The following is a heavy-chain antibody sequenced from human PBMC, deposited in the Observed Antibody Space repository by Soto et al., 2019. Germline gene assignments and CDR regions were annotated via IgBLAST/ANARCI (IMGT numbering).Heavy chain of an antibody. CDR1: GFTFSSYG. J-gene: IGHJ4*02. CDR3: ARSHYYDSSGYERPPDY. V-gene: IGHV3-33*01. CDR2: IWYDGSNK. Sequence: PGGSLRLSCAASGFTFSSYGMHWVRQAPGKGLEWVAVIWYDGSNKYYADSVKGRFTISRDNSKNTLYLQMNSLRAEDTAVYYCARSHYYDSSGYERPPDYWGRGTLVTVSS. D-gene: IGHD3-22*01.